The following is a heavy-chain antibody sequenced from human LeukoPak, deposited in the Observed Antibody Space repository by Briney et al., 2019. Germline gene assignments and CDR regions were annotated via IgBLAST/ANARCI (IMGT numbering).Heavy chain of an antibody. CDR3: ARDARISQYSSSSGYMDV. CDR2: ISAYNGNT. CDR1: GYTFTSYG. J-gene: IGHJ6*03. Sequence: ASVKVSCKASGYTFTSYGISWVRQAPGQGLEWMGWISAYNGNTNYAQKFQGRVTITADESTSTAYMELSSLRSEDTAVYYCARDARISQYSSSSGYMDVWGKGTTVTVSS. V-gene: IGHV1-18*01. D-gene: IGHD6-6*01.